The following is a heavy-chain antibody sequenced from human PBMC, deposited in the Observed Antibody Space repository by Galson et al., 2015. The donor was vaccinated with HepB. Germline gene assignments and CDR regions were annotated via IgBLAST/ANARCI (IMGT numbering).Heavy chain of an antibody. CDR2: INPNSGST. D-gene: IGHD3-22*01. J-gene: IGHJ4*02. V-gene: IGHV1-2*02. Sequence: SVKVSCKASGYTFTGYYMHWVRQAPGQGLEWVGWINPNSGSTNYAQKFQGRVTMTRDTSISTAYMELSRLRSDDTAVYYCAPNYYDSSGPFDYWGQGTLVTVSS. CDR3: APNYYDSSGPFDY. CDR1: GYTFTGYY.